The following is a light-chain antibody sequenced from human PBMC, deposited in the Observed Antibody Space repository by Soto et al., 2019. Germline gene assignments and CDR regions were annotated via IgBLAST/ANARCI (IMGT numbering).Light chain of an antibody. V-gene: IGKV3-15*01. CDR1: QSVSRK. Sequence: EIVMTQSPATLSVSPGERATLSCRASQSVSRKLAWYQQKPGQPPRLLIYGASTRDTGIPARFSGSGSGTEFSLTISSMQSEDFAVYYCQQYNNWPSLTFGGGTKVEIK. J-gene: IGKJ4*01. CDR2: GAS. CDR3: QQYNNWPSLT.